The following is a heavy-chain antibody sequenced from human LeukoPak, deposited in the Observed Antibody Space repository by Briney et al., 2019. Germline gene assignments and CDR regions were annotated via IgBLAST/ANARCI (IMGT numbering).Heavy chain of an antibody. CDR1: GFTFDDYA. V-gene: IGHV3-9*01. D-gene: IGHD3-22*01. CDR2: ISWNSGSI. J-gene: IGHJ4*02. CDR3: AKDRMESGYYNGFDY. Sequence: GRSLRLSCAASGFTFDDYAMHWVRQAPGKGLEWVSGISWNSGSIGYADSVKGRFTIFRDNAKDSLYLQMNSLRAEDTALYYCAKDRMESGYYNGFDYWGQGTLVTVSS.